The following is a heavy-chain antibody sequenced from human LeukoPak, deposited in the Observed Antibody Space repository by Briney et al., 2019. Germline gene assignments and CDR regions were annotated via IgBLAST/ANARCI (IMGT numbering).Heavy chain of an antibody. CDR1: GGTFSSYA. CDR2: IIPILGIA. CDR3: ASDFPGGLFDY. V-gene: IGHV1-69*04. J-gene: IGHJ4*02. D-gene: IGHD3-16*01. Sequence: SVKVSCKASGGTFSSYAISWVRQAPGQGLEWMGRIIPILGIANYAQKFQGRVTITADKSTSTAYMELSSLRSEDTAVYYCASDFPGGLFDYWGQGTLVTVS.